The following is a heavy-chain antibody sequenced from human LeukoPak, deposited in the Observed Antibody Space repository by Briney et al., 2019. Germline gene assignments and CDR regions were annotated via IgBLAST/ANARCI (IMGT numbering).Heavy chain of an antibody. V-gene: IGHV3-30-3*01. J-gene: IGHJ3*02. CDR2: ISYDGSNK. CDR3: AGDGDHRAFDI. CDR1: GFTFSSYA. D-gene: IGHD7-27*01. Sequence: GRSLRLSCAASGFTFSSYAMHWVRQAPGKGLEWVAVISYDGSNKYYADSVKGRFTISRDNSKNTLYLQMSSLGAEDTAVYYCAGDGDHRAFDIWGQGTMVTVSS.